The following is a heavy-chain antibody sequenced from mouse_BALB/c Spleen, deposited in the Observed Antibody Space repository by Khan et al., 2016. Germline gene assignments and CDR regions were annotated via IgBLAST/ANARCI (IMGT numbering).Heavy chain of an antibody. Sequence: EVKLEVSGGGLVQPGGSMKLSCVAPGFTFSNYWMNWVRQSPEKGLEWVAEIRLKSNNYATHYAESVKGRFTISRDDSKSSVYLQMNNLSDEDTGIYYCTTGFAYWGQGTTLTVSS. D-gene: IGHD4-1*01. V-gene: IGHV6-6*02. CDR3: TTGFAY. CDR1: GFTFSNYW. CDR2: IRLKSNNYAT. J-gene: IGHJ2*01.